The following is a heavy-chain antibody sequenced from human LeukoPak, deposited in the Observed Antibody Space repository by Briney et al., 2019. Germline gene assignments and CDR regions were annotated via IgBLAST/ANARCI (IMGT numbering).Heavy chain of an antibody. CDR3: AVSSLGVAD. D-gene: IGHD6-19*01. V-gene: IGHV1-2*02. CDR2: INANTGVT. CDR1: GFTFTGHY. Sequence: ASMKVSCKTSGFTFTGHYMHWVRQAPGQGLEWMGWINANTGVTHYAVKFQGRVTITGDTSISTVYMDLSSLQSDDTAVYYCAVSSLGVADWGQGTLVTVSS. J-gene: IGHJ4*02.